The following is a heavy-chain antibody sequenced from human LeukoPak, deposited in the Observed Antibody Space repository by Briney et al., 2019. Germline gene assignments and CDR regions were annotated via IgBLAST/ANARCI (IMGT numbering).Heavy chain of an antibody. CDR3: ARGGYDILTGYTYYYYYGMDV. D-gene: IGHD3-9*01. V-gene: IGHV4-59*01. CDR2: IYYSGST. Sequence: TSETLSLTCTVSGGSISSYYWSWIRQSPGKGLEWIGYIYYSGSTNYNPSLKSRVTISVDTSKNQFSLKLSSVTAADTAVYYCARGGYDILTGYTYYYYYGMDVWGQGTTVTVSS. J-gene: IGHJ6*02. CDR1: GGSISSYY.